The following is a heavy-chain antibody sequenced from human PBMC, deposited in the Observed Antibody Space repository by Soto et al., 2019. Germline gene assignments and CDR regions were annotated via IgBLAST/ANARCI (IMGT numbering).Heavy chain of an antibody. V-gene: IGHV4-39*01. J-gene: IGHJ4*02. CDR1: GDSIRCSSDH. CDR2: IYYSGST. D-gene: IGHD4-17*01. CDR3: ANSYGDYVSY. Sequence: TESLYIIYTVSGDSIRCSSDHWFWIRQPPGKGLEWIGSIYYSGSTYYNPSLKSRVTISVDTSKNQFSLKLSSVTAADTAVYYCANSYGDYVSYWGQGTLVTVS.